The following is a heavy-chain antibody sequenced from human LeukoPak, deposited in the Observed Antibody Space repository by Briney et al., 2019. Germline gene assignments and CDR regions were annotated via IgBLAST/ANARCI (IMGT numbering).Heavy chain of an antibody. CDR1: GFTFSSYA. J-gene: IGHJ4*02. Sequence: PGGSLRLSCAASGFTFSSYAMSWVRQAPGKGLEWVSAISGSGGSTYYADSVKGRFTISRDNSKNTLYLQMNSLRAEDTAVYYCAKDYGENYYDILTGPGDYWGQGTLVTVSS. V-gene: IGHV3-23*01. CDR3: AKDYGENYYDILTGPGDY. D-gene: IGHD3-9*01. CDR2: ISGSGGST.